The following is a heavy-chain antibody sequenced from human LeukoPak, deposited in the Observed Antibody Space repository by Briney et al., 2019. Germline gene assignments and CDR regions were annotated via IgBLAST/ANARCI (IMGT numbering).Heavy chain of an antibody. CDR1: GYTFTSYD. Sequence: ASVKVSCKASGYTFTSYDINWVRQATGQGLEWMGWMNPNSGNTGYAQKFQGRVTMTRNTSISTAYMELSSLRAEDTAVYYCAKTGKISGSYSRRHDAFDIWGQGTMVTVSS. J-gene: IGHJ3*02. CDR2: MNPNSGNT. V-gene: IGHV1-8*01. CDR3: AKTGKISGSYSRRHDAFDI. D-gene: IGHD3-10*01.